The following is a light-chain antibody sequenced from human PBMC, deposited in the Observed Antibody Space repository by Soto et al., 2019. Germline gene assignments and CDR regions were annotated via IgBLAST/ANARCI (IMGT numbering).Light chain of an antibody. CDR3: QQYGSSGT. J-gene: IGKJ1*01. V-gene: IGKV3-20*01. CDR2: GAS. CDR1: QSVSNNY. Sequence: IVSTQSTGTLSQSPGGRATLSCWASQSVSNNYLAWYQQKPGQAPRLLIYGASNRASGIPDRFSGRGSGTDFTLTISRLEPEYFAVYYCQQYGSSGTFGQGTKVDIK.